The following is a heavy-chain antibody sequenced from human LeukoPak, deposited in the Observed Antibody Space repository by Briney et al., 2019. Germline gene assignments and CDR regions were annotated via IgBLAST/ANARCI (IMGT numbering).Heavy chain of an antibody. J-gene: IGHJ4*02. CDR3: AKTPPGPYWHRWYSEGPFDY. Sequence: GGSLRLSCAASGFTFSSYAMSWVRQAPGKGLEWVSGISGSGVDTHYADSVKGLFTISRDNSKNTLYLQMNSLRADDTALYYGAKTPPGPYWHRWYSEGPFDYWGQGTLVAVSS. D-gene: IGHD2-21*01. CDR1: GFTFSSYA. CDR2: ISGSGVDT. V-gene: IGHV3-23*01.